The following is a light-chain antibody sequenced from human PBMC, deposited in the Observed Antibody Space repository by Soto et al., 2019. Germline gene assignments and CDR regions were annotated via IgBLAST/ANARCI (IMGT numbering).Light chain of an antibody. CDR2: GAS. J-gene: IGKJ5*01. CDR1: QSVSSY. Sequence: EIVLTHSPATLSLSPGERAPLSGRASQSVSSYLAWYQQKPGQAPRLLIYGASSRATGIPDRFSGSGSGTDFTLTISRLEPEDFAVYYCQHYGSSPLTFGQGTRLEIK. CDR3: QHYGSSPLT. V-gene: IGKV3-20*01.